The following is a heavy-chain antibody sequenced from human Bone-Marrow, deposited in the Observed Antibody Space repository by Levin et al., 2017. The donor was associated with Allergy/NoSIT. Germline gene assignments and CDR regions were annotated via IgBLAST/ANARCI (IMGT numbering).Heavy chain of an antibody. J-gene: IGHJ4*02. CDR1: GFTFSSYA. CDR2: IRSGGDYT. Sequence: GESLKISCAASGFTFSSYAMSWVRQAPGKGLEWVSGIRSGGDYTYYADSVKGRFTVSRDNSKNTLYLQMSSLRAEDTAVYYCAKDKTTAQNLYSDNWGQGTLVTVSS. D-gene: IGHD4-11*01. CDR3: AKDKTTAQNLYSDN. V-gene: IGHV3-23*01.